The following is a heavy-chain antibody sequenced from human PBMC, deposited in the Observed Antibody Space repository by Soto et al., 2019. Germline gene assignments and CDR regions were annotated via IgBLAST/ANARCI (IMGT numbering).Heavy chain of an antibody. J-gene: IGHJ6*02. D-gene: IGHD3-22*01. CDR1: GFSFSSYW. Sequence: GGSLGLSCAASGFSFSSYWMRWVRQAPGKGLEWVANIKQDGSEKYYVDSVKGRFTISRDNAKNSLYLQMNSLRAEDTAVYYCARFYYDSSGYLPSPYYYYYGMDVWGQGTTVTVSS. CDR2: IKQDGSEK. CDR3: ARFYYDSSGYLPSPYYYYYGMDV. V-gene: IGHV3-7*04.